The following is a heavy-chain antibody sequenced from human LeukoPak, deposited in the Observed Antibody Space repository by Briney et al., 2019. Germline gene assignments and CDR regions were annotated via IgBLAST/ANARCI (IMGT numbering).Heavy chain of an antibody. V-gene: IGHV3-33*01. D-gene: IGHD7-27*01. Sequence: GGSLRLSCAASGFTFSRNGMHWVRQAPGKGLEWVAVICYDGGNQYYADSVKGRFTISRGNSKNTLYLQMNSLRAEDTAVYYCARENWDSLDYWGQGTLVTVSS. CDR3: ARENWDSLDY. CDR2: ICYDGGNQ. J-gene: IGHJ4*02. CDR1: GFTFSRNG.